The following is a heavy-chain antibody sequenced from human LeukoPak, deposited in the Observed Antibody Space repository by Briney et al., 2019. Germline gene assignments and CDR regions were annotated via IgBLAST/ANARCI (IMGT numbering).Heavy chain of an antibody. Sequence: SQTLSLTCAISGDSVSSNTAAWYWIRQSPSRGLEWLGRTYYRSRWYYEYAVSVRSRITINADTSKNHFSLQLNSVTPDDTAVYYCARDPSGDQGLDSWGQGTLVIVSS. J-gene: IGHJ4*02. D-gene: IGHD3-10*01. CDR2: TYYRSRWYY. CDR1: GDSVSSNTAA. CDR3: ARDPSGDQGLDS. V-gene: IGHV6-1*01.